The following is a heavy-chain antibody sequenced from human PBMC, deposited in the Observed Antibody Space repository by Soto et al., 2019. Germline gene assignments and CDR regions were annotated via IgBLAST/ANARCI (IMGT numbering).Heavy chain of an antibody. CDR1: GGTFSNYA. V-gene: IGHV1-69*12. D-gene: IGHD3-16*01. Sequence: QVQLVQSGAEVKKPGSSVKVSCKASGGTFSNYAINWVRQAPGQGLEWMGGIIPIFGTANYAQKFQGRVTITADGSASTAYLELSSLRSEDTAVYYCARDGGSLQPKTYFDYWCQGTLVTVSS. J-gene: IGHJ4*02. CDR2: IIPIFGTA. CDR3: ARDGGSLQPKTYFDY.